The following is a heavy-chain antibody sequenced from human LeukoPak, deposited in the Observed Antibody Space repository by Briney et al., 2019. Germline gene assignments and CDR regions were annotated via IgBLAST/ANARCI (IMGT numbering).Heavy chain of an antibody. V-gene: IGHV3-66*01. Sequence: QAGGSLRLSCAASGLTVSSTYMSWVRQTPGKGLEWVSVIYSSGSTYYADSVKGRFTISRDNSKNTLYLQMNSLRAEDTAVYYCARDLLEWYFDYWGQGTLVTVSS. CDR2: IYSSGST. CDR1: GLTVSSTY. D-gene: IGHD3-3*01. J-gene: IGHJ4*02. CDR3: ARDLLEWYFDY.